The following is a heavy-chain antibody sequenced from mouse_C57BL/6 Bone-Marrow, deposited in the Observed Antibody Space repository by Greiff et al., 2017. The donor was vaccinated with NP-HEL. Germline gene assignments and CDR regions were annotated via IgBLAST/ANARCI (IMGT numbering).Heavy chain of an antibody. CDR2: IWSGGST. CDR3: ARNWDGYYLYYFDY. V-gene: IGHV2-2*01. Sequence: QVQLKESGPGLVQPSQSLSITCTVSGFSLTSYGVHWVRQSPGKGLEWLGVIWSGGSTDYNAAFISRLSISKDNSKSQVFFKMNSLQADDTAIYYCARNWDGYYLYYFDYWGQGTTLTVSS. CDR1: GFSLTSYG. D-gene: IGHD2-3*01. J-gene: IGHJ2*01.